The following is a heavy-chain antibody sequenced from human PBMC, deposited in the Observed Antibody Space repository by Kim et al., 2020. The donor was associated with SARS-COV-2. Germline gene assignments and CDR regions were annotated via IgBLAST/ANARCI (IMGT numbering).Heavy chain of an antibody. CDR1: GGSISSSSYY. V-gene: IGHV4-39*07. J-gene: IGHJ4*02. D-gene: IGHD5-18*01. CDR2: IYYSGST. CDR3: ARVRGYSYGSPFDY. Sequence: SETLSLTCTVSGGSISSSSYYWGWIRQPPGKGLEWIGSIYYSGSTYYNPSLKSRVTISVDTSKNQFSLKLSSVTAADTAVYYCARVRGYSYGSPFDYWGQGTLVTVSS.